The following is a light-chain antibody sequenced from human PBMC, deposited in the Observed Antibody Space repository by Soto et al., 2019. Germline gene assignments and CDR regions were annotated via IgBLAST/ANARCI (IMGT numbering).Light chain of an antibody. CDR3: QQYNNWPPYT. CDR1: QSVSSN. J-gene: IGKJ2*01. V-gene: IGKV3-15*01. Sequence: EIVMTQSPATLSVSPGERATLSCRASQSVSSNLAWYQQKPGQAPRLLIYGASTRATGIPARFSGSGSGTEFTLTISSLQSEDFPVYYCQQYNNWPPYTFGQWTKLEIK. CDR2: GAS.